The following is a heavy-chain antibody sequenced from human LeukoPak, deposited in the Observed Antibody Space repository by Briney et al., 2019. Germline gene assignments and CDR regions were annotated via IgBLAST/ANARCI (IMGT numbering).Heavy chain of an antibody. J-gene: IGHJ4*02. D-gene: IGHD3-10*01. CDR1: GFTFSSYA. CDR3: ARDSVEVRGVIIPYYFDY. V-gene: IGHV3-30-3*01. CDR2: ISYDGSNK. Sequence: GGSMRLSCAASGFTFSSYAMHWVRQAPGKGLEWVAVISYDGSNKYYADSVKGRFTISRDNSKNTLYLQMNSLRAEDTAVYYCARDSVEVRGVIIPYYFDYWGQGTLVTVSS.